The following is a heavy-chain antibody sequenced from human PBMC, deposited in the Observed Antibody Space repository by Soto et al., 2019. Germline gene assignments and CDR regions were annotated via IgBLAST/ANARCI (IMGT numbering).Heavy chain of an antibody. CDR3: ARGIPGICHFDC. V-gene: IGHV4-59*11. CDR1: GGSIDSHY. J-gene: IGHJ4*02. D-gene: IGHD2-2*01. CDR2: LYHSGDI. Sequence: PSETLSLTCIASGGSIDSHYCPWIRQPPGRGLELVGFLYHSGDINYNPSLKSRVTTSVDRSQKQFSLNMSSVTAADTAVYYCARGIPGICHFDCWGQGGLVTGSS.